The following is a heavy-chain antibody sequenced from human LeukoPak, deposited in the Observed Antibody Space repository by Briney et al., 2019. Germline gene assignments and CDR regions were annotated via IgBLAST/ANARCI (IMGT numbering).Heavy chain of an antibody. J-gene: IGHJ5*02. V-gene: IGHV4-34*01. CDR3: ARVAYLGYVWGSYRSNWFDP. CDR1: GGSFSGYY. Sequence: SETLSLTCAVYGGSFSGYYWSWIRQPPGKGLEWIGEINHSGSTNYNLSLKSRVTISVDTSKNQFSLKLSSVTAADTAVYYCARVAYLGYVWGSYRSNWFDPWGQGTLVTVSS. CDR2: INHSGST. D-gene: IGHD3-16*02.